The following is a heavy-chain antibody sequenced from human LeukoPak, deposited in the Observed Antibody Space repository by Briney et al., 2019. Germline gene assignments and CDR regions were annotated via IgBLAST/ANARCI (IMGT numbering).Heavy chain of an antibody. CDR3: ARVSGLVFYYMDV. CDR1: GFTFSSYG. J-gene: IGHJ6*03. V-gene: IGHV3-21*01. Sequence: GGTLRLSCAASGFTFSSYGMNWVRQAPGKGLEWVSSISSSSNYIYYADSVKGRFTISRDNAKNSLYLQVNSLRADDTAVYYCARVSGLVFYYMDVWGKGTTVTVSS. D-gene: IGHD6-19*01. CDR2: ISSSSNYI.